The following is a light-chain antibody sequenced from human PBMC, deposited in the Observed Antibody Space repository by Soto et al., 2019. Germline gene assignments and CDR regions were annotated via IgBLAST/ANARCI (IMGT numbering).Light chain of an antibody. CDR2: EVT. CDR1: SSDVGAYKY. Sequence: QSALTQPPCASGSPGQSDTISFTGTSSDVGAYKYVSWYQQYPGKAPKLMIYEVTKRPSGVPDRFSGSKSGNTASLTVSGLQAEDEADYYCTSYVGNDIWVFGGGTKVTVL. V-gene: IGLV2-8*01. CDR3: TSYVGNDIWV. J-gene: IGLJ3*02.